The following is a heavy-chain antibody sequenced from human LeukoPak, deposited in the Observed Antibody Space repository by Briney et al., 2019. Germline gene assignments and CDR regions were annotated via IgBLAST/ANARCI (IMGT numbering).Heavy chain of an antibody. CDR2: ISSSSSYI. J-gene: IGHJ4*02. CDR1: GFTFSGYS. Sequence: GGSLRLSCAASGFTFSGYSMNRVRQAPGKGLEWVSSISSSSSYIYYADSVKGRFTISRDNAKNSLYLQMNSLRAEDTAVYYCARGVVRYFDYWGQGALVTVSS. CDR3: ARGVVRYFDY. V-gene: IGHV3-21*01. D-gene: IGHD3-9*01.